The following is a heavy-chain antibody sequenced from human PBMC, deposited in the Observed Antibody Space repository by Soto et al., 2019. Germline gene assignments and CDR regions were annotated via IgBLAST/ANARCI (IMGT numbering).Heavy chain of an antibody. V-gene: IGHV3-33*01. Sequence: QVQVVESGGGVVQPGRSLRLSCAASGFTFRRYGMHWVRQAPGKGLEWVAFIWYDGSDIQYGDSVKGRFTISRDNSKNTLYLQMNSLTVEDTAVYYCAGGREFGDYWGQGTLVTVSS. CDR3: AGGREFGDY. D-gene: IGHD3-10*01. CDR2: IWYDGSDI. CDR1: GFTFRRYG. J-gene: IGHJ4*02.